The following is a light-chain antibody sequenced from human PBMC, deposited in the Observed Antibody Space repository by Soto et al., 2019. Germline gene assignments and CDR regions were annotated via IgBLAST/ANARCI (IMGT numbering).Light chain of an antibody. CDR3: QQRSNWPT. CDR2: DAS. CDR1: QSVSSY. V-gene: IGKV3-11*01. Sequence: EIVLTQSPATLSLSPGERATLSCRASQSVSSYLAWYQQKPGQAPRLLIYDASNRATGIPARFSGSGSGTDFTLTISSLEPEDFAVYYCQQRSNWPTLGQGTKGEIK. J-gene: IGKJ1*01.